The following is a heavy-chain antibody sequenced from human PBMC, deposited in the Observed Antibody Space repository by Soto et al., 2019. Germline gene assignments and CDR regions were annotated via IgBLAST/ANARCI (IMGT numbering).Heavy chain of an antibody. CDR3: AKDILTHYLHCNGCFDF. V-gene: IGHV3-23*01. Sequence: GGSLRLSCGASGFTFSDFAITWVRKAPGRGLEWGAGISGSGDNTYYGGSVKGRFTISRDNSKRVVYLKIKSLSADATALYHCAKDILTHYLHCNGCFDFWGRGTLATVSS. D-gene: IGHD6-19*01. CDR2: ISGSGDNT. J-gene: IGHJ4*01. CDR1: GFTFSDFA.